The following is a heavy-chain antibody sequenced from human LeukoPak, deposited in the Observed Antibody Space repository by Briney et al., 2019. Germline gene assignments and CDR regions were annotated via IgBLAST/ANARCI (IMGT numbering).Heavy chain of an antibody. CDR1: GFTFSSYA. J-gene: IGHJ3*02. CDR2: ISGSGGST. Sequence: GSLRLSCAASGFTFSSYAMSWVRQAPGKGLEWVSAISGSGGSTYYADSVKGRFTISRDNSKNTLYLQMNSLRAEDTAVYYCAKGSRDYVWGSYRYSKDAFDIWGQGTMVTVSS. V-gene: IGHV3-23*01. CDR3: AKGSRDYVWGSYRYSKDAFDI. D-gene: IGHD3-16*02.